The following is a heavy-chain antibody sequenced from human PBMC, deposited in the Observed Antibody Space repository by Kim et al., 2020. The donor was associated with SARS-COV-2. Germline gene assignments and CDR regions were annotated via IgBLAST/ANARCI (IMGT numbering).Heavy chain of an antibody. J-gene: IGHJ3*02. V-gene: IGHV4-31*03. Sequence: SETLSLTCTVSGGSISSGGYYWSWIRQHPGKGLEWIGYIYYSGSTYYNPSLKSRVTISVDTSKNQFSLKLSSVTAADTAVYYCARGRIGGSSGYYEGLFAFDIWGQGTMVTVSS. CDR1: GGSISSGGYY. CDR2: IYYSGST. CDR3: ARGRIGGSSGYYEGLFAFDI. D-gene: IGHD3-22*01.